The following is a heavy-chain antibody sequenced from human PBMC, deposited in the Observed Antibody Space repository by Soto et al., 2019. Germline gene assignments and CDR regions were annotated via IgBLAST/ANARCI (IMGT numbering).Heavy chain of an antibody. V-gene: IGHV4-59*01. D-gene: IGHD6-13*01. CDR3: ARGIAAAWYYYYGMDV. J-gene: IGHJ6*02. Sequence: SETLSLTCTVSGGSISSYYWSWVRQPPGKGLEWIGYIYYSGSTNYNPSLKSRVTISVDTSKNQFSLKLSSVTAADTAVYYCARGIAAAWYYYYGMDVWGQGTTVTVSS. CDR2: IYYSGST. CDR1: GGSISSYY.